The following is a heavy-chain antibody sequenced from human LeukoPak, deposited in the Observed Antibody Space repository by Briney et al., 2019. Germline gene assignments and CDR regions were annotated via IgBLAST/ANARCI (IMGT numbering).Heavy chain of an antibody. CDR2: INHSGST. D-gene: IGHD3-3*01. J-gene: IGHJ6*03. Sequence: SETLSLTCAVYGGSFSGYYWSWIRQPPGKGLEWMGEINHSGSTNYNPSLKSRVTISVDTSKNQFSLKLSSVTAADTAVYYCARGEHHVLRFLEWLLPAEYYYYYMDVWGKGTTVTVSS. V-gene: IGHV4-34*01. CDR3: ARGEHHVLRFLEWLLPAEYYYYYMDV. CDR1: GGSFSGYY.